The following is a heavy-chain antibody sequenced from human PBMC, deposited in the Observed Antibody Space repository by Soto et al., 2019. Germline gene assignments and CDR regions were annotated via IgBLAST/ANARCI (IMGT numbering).Heavy chain of an antibody. CDR1: GGTFSSYA. D-gene: IGHD2-2*01. Sequence: QVQLVQSGAEVKKPGSSVKVSCKASGGTFSSYAISWVRQAPGQGLEWMGGIIPIFGTANYAQKFQGRVTITADKSTSTAYMELSSLRSEDTAVYYCARVLCSSTSCYYYYYGMGVWGQGTTVTVSS. CDR3: ARVLCSSTSCYYYYYGMGV. J-gene: IGHJ6*02. CDR2: IIPIFGTA. V-gene: IGHV1-69*06.